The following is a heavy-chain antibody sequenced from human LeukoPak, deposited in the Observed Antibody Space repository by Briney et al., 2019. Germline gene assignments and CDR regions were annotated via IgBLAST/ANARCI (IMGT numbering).Heavy chain of an antibody. V-gene: IGHV1-69*06. Sequence: ASVKVSCKASGYTFTSYAISWVRQAPGQGLEWMGGIIPIFGAANYAQKFQGRVTITADKSTSTAYMELSSLRSEDTAVYYCASEDYYDSSGYSRYFDYWGQGTLVTVSS. J-gene: IGHJ4*02. CDR2: IIPIFGAA. CDR3: ASEDYYDSSGYSRYFDY. CDR1: GYTFTSYA. D-gene: IGHD3-22*01.